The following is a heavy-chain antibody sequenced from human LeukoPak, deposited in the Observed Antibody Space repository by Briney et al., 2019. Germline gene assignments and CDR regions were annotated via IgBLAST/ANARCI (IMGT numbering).Heavy chain of an antibody. Sequence: GGSLRLSCEGSGFSFSSYWMTWVRQAPGKGLEWVANIKQDGSEKYYVDSVKGRFTISRDNAKNSLYLQMNSLRAEDTAVYYCARGVRGYSYGPHSPRTYYFDYWGQGTLVTVSS. V-gene: IGHV3-7*01. CDR2: IKQDGSEK. J-gene: IGHJ4*02. CDR3: ARGVRGYSYGPHSPRTYYFDY. D-gene: IGHD5-18*01. CDR1: GFSFSSYW.